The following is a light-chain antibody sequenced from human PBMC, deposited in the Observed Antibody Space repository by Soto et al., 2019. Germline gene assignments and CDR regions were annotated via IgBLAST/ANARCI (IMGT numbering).Light chain of an antibody. Sequence: QAVVTQEPSLTVSPGGTVTLTCGSSTGAVTSGHYPYWFQKRPGQAPRTLIYDISVKHSWTPARFSGSLLGDKAALTLSGAQPEDEADYYCLLYYSGARVFGGGTQLTVL. V-gene: IGLV7-46*01. J-gene: IGLJ3*02. CDR2: DIS. CDR3: LLYYSGARV. CDR1: TGAVTSGHY.